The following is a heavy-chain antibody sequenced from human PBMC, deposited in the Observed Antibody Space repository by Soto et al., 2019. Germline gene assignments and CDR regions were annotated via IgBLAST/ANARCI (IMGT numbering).Heavy chain of an antibody. V-gene: IGHV2-5*02. J-gene: IGHJ4*02. CDR2: IYWDDDE. CDR1: GFSLTTDGEG. CDR3: AHSRNLITEDAQVGDFDY. Sequence: QISLKESGPTLVKPTETLKLTCTFSGFSLTTDGEGVGWVRQPPGEALEWLALIYWDDDERYSPSLKTRLTIKKDPSQNKVVLILTNMDPVDTATYYCAHSRNLITEDAQVGDFDYWGQGTLVTVSS. D-gene: IGHD3-10*01.